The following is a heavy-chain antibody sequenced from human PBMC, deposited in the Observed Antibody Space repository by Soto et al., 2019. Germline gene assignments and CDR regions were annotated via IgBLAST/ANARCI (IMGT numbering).Heavy chain of an antibody. Sequence: ESGGGVVQPGRSLRLSCAASGFTFSSYGMHWVRQAPGKGLEWVAVISYDGSDKYYADSVKGRFTISRDNSNNTLYLQMDSLRAEDTAVYYCAKGVVVATPYFQHWGQGTLVTVSS. CDR3: AKGVVVATPYFQH. CDR2: ISYDGSDK. CDR1: GFTFSSYG. J-gene: IGHJ1*01. D-gene: IGHD2-15*01. V-gene: IGHV3-30*18.